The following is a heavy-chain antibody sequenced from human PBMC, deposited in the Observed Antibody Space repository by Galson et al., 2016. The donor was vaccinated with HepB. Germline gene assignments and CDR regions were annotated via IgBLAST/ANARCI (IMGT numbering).Heavy chain of an antibody. Sequence: SVKVSCKASAGTFSSYAISWVRQAPGQGLEWMGGIIPIFGTVKYAQKFRGRVTITADESTRTGYMELSSLRFEDTAVYYCSRGVVVKIYGGYGYYGMDAWGQGTTVTVS. CDR1: AGTFSSYA. CDR2: IIPIFGTV. V-gene: IGHV1-69*13. J-gene: IGHJ6*02. CDR3: SRGVVVKIYGGYGYYGMDA. D-gene: IGHD3-22*01.